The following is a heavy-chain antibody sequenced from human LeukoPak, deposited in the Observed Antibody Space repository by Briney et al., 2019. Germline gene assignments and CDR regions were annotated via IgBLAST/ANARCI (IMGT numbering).Heavy chain of an antibody. CDR2: INPNDGDT. J-gene: IGHJ4*02. Sequence: ASVKVSCKASGYTFTDYYMHWVRQAPGQGFEWMGWINPNDGDTNYAQKFQGRVTMTRDTSISTAHMEVSRLRSDDTAVYYCARSNFLYCSSSTCLFDYWGQGTLVTVSS. CDR1: GYTFTDYY. CDR3: ARSNFLYCSSSTCLFDY. D-gene: IGHD2-2*01. V-gene: IGHV1-2*02.